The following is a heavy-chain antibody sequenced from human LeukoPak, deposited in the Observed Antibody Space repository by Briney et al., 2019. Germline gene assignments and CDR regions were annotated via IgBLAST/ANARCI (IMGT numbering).Heavy chain of an antibody. CDR3: AKCLIRYSSSWYYFDY. Sequence: GGSLRLSCAASGFTFSSYAMSWVRQAPGKGLEWVSAISGSGGSTYYADSVKGRFTISRDNSKNTLYLQMNSPRAEDTAVYYCAKCLIRYSSSWYYFDYWGQGTLVTVSS. CDR2: ISGSGGST. CDR1: GFTFSSYA. D-gene: IGHD6-13*01. V-gene: IGHV3-23*01. J-gene: IGHJ4*02.